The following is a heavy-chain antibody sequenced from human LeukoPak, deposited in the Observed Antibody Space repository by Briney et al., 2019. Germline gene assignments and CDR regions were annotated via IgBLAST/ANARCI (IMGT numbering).Heavy chain of an antibody. CDR3: ARDSLGYGSGSYTLGWFDP. CDR2: IYYSGST. CDR1: GGSISSYY. J-gene: IGHJ5*02. D-gene: IGHD3-10*01. V-gene: IGHV4-59*01. Sequence: PSETLSLTCTVSGGSISSYYWSWLRQPPGKGLEWIGYIYYSGSTNYNPSLKSRVTISVDTSKNQFSLKLSSVTAADTAVYYCARDSLGYGSGSYTLGWFDPWGQGTLVTVSS.